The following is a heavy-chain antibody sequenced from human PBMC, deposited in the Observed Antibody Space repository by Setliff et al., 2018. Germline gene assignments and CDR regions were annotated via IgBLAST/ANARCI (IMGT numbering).Heavy chain of an antibody. CDR1: GGSFSTYY. V-gene: IGHV4-34*01. CDR3: ARCYGVRGVAYYFDY. Sequence: PSETLSLTCAVYGGSFSTYYWIWIRQPPGKGLEWIGEINHSGSTNYNPSLQSRVTISVDTSKNQFSLKLSSVTAADTAVYYCARCYGVRGVAYYFDYWGQGTLVTVSS. CDR2: INHSGST. D-gene: IGHD3-10*01. J-gene: IGHJ4*02.